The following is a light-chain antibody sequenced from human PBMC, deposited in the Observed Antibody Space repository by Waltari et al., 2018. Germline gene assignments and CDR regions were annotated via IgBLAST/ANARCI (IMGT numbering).Light chain of an antibody. Sequence: DIVMTQSPESLAVSLGATATIKCKSTPSVLTSSNNKNYLAWYQQKPGHPPKLLIHGASVRESGVPDRVSGSGSGTDFTLTISGLRAEDVAVYYCQQYHITPTSFGQGTKLEI. V-gene: IGKV4-1*01. CDR2: GAS. CDR1: PSVLTSSNNKNY. CDR3: QQYHITPTS. J-gene: IGKJ2*03.